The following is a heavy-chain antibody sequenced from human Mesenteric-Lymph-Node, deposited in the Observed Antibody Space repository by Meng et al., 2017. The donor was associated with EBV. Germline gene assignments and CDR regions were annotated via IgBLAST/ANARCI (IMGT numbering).Heavy chain of an antibody. J-gene: IGHJ4*02. CDR3: ARYSQGYFDY. CDR2: IYYSGST. D-gene: IGHD4-11*01. Sequence: QLRLQESGPGLLNASETLSLTCTVSAGSISSTLYYWGWIRQPPGKGLEWIGNIYYSGSTYYNPSLKSRVTISVDTSKNQFSLKLSSVTAADTAVFYCARYSQGYFDYWGQGTLVTVSS. V-gene: IGHV4-39*01. CDR1: AGSISSTLYY.